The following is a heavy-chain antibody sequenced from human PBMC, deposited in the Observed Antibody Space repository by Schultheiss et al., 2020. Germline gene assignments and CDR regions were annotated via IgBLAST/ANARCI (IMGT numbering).Heavy chain of an antibody. CDR1: GGSISSGSYY. V-gene: IGHV4-39*07. CDR3: ARVGEQWLAPADY. D-gene: IGHD6-19*01. CDR2: INHSGST. J-gene: IGHJ4*02. Sequence: SETLSLTCTVSGGSISSGSYYWSWIRQPPGKGLEWIGEINHSGSTNYNPSLKSRVTISVDTSKNQFSLKLNSVTAADTAVYYCARVGEQWLAPADYWGQGTLVTVSS.